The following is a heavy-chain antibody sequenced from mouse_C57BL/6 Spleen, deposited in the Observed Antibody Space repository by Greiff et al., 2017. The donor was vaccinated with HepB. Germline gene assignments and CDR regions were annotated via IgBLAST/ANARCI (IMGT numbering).Heavy chain of an antibody. J-gene: IGHJ4*01. V-gene: IGHV1-77*01. CDR2: IGPGSGST. CDR3: ARESTMVTTGGAMDY. Sequence: QVQLQQSGAELVKPGASVKISCKASGYTFTDYYINWVKQRPGQGLEWIGKIGPGSGSTYYTEKFKGKATLTADKSSRTAYMQLSSLTSEDSAVYFCARESTMVTTGGAMDYWGQGTSVTVSS. D-gene: IGHD2-2*01. CDR1: GYTFTDYY.